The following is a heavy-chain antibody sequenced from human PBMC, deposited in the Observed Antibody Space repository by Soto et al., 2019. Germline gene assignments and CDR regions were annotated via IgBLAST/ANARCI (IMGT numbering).Heavy chain of an antibody. D-gene: IGHD1-26*01. CDR2: ISYDGSNK. Sequence: GGSLRLSCAASGFTFSSYGMHWVRQAPGKGLEWVAVISYDGSNKYYADSVKGRFTISRDNSKNTLYLQMNSLRAEDTAVYYCAKGGRHGMRYYYGMDVWGQGTTAPVSS. CDR1: GFTFSSYG. J-gene: IGHJ6*02. CDR3: AKGGRHGMRYYYGMDV. V-gene: IGHV3-30*18.